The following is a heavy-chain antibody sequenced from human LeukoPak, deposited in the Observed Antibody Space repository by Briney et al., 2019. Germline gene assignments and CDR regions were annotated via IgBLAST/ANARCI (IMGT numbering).Heavy chain of an antibody. D-gene: IGHD2-2*01. CDR1: GYIFTSYG. J-gene: IGHJ5*02. Sequence: ASVKVSCKASGYIFTSYGISWVRQAPGQGLEWMGWISGYNTDTNYAQKFQGRVTMTRDTSTSTVYMELSSLRSEDTAVYYCAGERYCNNTSCYGNWFDPWGQGTLVTVSS. CDR3: AGERYCNNTSCYGNWFDP. CDR2: ISGYNTDT. V-gene: IGHV1-18*01.